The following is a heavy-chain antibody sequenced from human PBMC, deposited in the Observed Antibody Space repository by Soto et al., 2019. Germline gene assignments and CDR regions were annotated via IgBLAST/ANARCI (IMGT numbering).Heavy chain of an antibody. CDR2: ISCRGST. CDR3: ARLGGCCGSTRCYGFYGMDV. V-gene: IGHV4-39*02. Sequence: SETLSLTCSVSGGSISSNIYYWAWIRQPPGKRLEWIGTISCRGSTSYNPSLKGRVTTSVDTSKNHFSLNLTSVTAADTAVYYCARLGGCCGSTRCYGFYGMDVWGQGTMVTVSS. J-gene: IGHJ6*02. D-gene: IGHD2-2*01. CDR1: GGSISSNIYY.